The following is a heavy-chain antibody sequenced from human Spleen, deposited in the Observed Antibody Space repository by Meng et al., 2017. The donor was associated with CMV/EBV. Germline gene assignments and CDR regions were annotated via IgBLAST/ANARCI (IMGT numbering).Heavy chain of an antibody. V-gene: IGHV4-61*01. Sequence: SVSSGSYYWSWIRQPPGKGLEWIGYIYYSGSTNYNPSLKSRVTISVDTSKNQFSLKLSSVTAADTAVYYCARELKDFWSGSYNGFDPWGQGTLVTVSS. J-gene: IGHJ5*02. CDR2: IYYSGST. D-gene: IGHD3-3*01. CDR3: ARELKDFWSGSYNGFDP. CDR1: SVSSGSYY.